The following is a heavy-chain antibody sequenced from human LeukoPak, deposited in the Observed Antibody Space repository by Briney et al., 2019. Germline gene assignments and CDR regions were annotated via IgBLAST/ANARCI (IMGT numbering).Heavy chain of an antibody. J-gene: IGHJ6*02. V-gene: IGHV4-34*01. Sequence: SETLSLTCAVYGGSFSGYYWSWIRQPPGKGLEWIGEINHSGSTNYNPSLKSRVTISVDTSKNQFSLKLSSVTAADTAVYYCASAEPRYCSGGSCYSVSGYYYYGMDVWGQGTTVTVSS. CDR2: INHSGST. CDR3: ASAEPRYCSGGSCYSVSGYYYYGMDV. D-gene: IGHD2-15*01. CDR1: GGSFSGYY.